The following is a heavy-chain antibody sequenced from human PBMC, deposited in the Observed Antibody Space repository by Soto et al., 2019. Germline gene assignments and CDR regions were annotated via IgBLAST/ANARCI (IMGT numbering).Heavy chain of an antibody. Sequence: QVQLVQSGAEVKKPGSSVKVSCKASGGTFSNYALSWVRQAPGQGLEWMGDIIPIFGTTNNAQKVQGRVTITADEATRTAYMERSSLRSEDTVVYYCASRGEGDYYDTSGYGWGQGTLVTVSS. D-gene: IGHD3-22*01. J-gene: IGHJ1*01. CDR3: ASRGEGDYYDTSGYG. CDR1: GGTFSNYA. CDR2: IIPIFGTT. V-gene: IGHV1-69*12.